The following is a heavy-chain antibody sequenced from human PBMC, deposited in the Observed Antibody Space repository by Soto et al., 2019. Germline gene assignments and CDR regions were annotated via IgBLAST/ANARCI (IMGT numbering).Heavy chain of an antibody. Sequence: SLRLSCGASGFTFSSYYMSWIRQAPGKGLEWVSYISSRGRTIYYADSVKGRFTVSRDNAQNSLSLKLNSLRVEDTAVYYCARSYSSGWAFDYCGQAPQVT. CDR3: ARSYSSGWAFDY. J-gene: IGHJ4*02. CDR2: ISSRGRTI. CDR1: GFTFSSYY. V-gene: IGHV3-11*01. D-gene: IGHD6-19*01.